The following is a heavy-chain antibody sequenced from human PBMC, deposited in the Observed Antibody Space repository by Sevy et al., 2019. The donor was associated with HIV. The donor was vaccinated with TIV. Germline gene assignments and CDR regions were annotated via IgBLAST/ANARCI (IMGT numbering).Heavy chain of an antibody. V-gene: IGHV1-2*02. Sequence: GSVKVSCKASGYTFTGYYMHWMRQAPGQGLEWMGWINPDSGGPIYAPKFQGRVTLTRDTSISTAYMDLSRLKSDDTAVYYCVRDDRDGYFEYWGQGTLVTVSS. CDR3: VRDDRDGYFEY. J-gene: IGHJ4*02. CDR2: INPDSGGP. CDR1: GYTFTGYY.